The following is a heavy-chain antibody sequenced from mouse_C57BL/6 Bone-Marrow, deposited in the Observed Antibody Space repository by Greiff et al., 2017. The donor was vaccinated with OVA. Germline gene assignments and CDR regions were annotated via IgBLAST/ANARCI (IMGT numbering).Heavy chain of an antibody. J-gene: IGHJ1*03. CDR2: INPYNGGT. D-gene: IGHD2-1*01. CDR1: GYTFTDYY. Sequence: EVQLQESGPVLVKPGASVKMSCKASGYTFTDYYMNWVKQSHGKSLEWIGVINPYNGGTSYNQKFKGKATLTVDKSSSTAYMELNSLTSEDSAVYYCFYDGNFYWDFDVWGTGTTVTVSS. CDR3: FYDGNFYWDFDV. V-gene: IGHV1-19*01.